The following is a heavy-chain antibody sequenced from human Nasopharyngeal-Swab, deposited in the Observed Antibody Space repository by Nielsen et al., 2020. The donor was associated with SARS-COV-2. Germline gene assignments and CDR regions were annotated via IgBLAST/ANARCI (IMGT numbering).Heavy chain of an antibody. D-gene: IGHD6-13*01. CDR1: GFTFDDYA. J-gene: IGHJ5*02. CDR2: IRWNSGTI. CDR3: ARDAARSWYNWFDP. Sequence: SLKISCAASGFTFDDYAMHWVRQAPGKGLEWVSGIRWNSGTIGYADSVKGRFTISRDNAKNSLFLQMNSLRTEDTALYYCARDAARSWYNWFDPWGQGTLVTVSS. V-gene: IGHV3-9*01.